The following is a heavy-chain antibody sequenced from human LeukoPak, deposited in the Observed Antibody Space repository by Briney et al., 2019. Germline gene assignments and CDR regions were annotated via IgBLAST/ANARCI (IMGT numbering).Heavy chain of an antibody. V-gene: IGHV3-30*03. J-gene: IGHJ6*02. CDR3: AREKDYYYGMDV. CDR1: GFTFSNYG. Sequence: QAGGSLRLSCAASGFTFSNYGMHWVRQAPGKGLEWVAVISYDGSNKYYADSVKGRFTISRDNSKNTLYLQMNSLRAEDTAVYYCAREKDYYYGMDVWGQGTTVTVSS. CDR2: ISYDGSNK.